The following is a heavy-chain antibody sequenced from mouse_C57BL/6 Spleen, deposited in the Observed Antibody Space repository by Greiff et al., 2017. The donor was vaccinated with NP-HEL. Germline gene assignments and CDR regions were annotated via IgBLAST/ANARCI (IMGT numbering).Heavy chain of an antibody. D-gene: IGHD3-2*01. J-gene: IGHJ4*01. Sequence: VQLQQSGPELVKPGASVKISCKASGYAFSSSWMNWVKQRPGKGLEWIGRIYPGDGDTNYNGKLKGKFTLTADKSSSPAYMQLSSLTSEDSAVYFCARGQTSPRSSGEYYYDMDYWSQGTSVTVAS. V-gene: IGHV1-82*01. CDR1: GYAFSSSW. CDR3: ARGQTSPRSSGEYYYDMDY. CDR2: IYPGDGDT.